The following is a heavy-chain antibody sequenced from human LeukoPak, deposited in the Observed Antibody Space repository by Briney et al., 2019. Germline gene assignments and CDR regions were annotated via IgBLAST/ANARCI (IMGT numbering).Heavy chain of an antibody. D-gene: IGHD4-23*01. Sequence: SGGSLRLSCAASGFSFSTYAMHWVRQAPGKGLEWVSVIRYDGRNKYYADSVEGRFTISRDNSKSTLFLQMNSLRTEDTAVYFCAGGGNSDMLFWGQGTLVTVSS. CDR3: AGGGNSDMLF. J-gene: IGHJ4*02. V-gene: IGHV3-30*04. CDR2: IRYDGRNK. CDR1: GFSFSTYA.